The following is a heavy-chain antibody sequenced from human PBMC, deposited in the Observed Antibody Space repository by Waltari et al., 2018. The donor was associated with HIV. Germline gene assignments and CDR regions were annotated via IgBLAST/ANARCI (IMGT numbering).Heavy chain of an antibody. V-gene: IGHV5-51*01. CDR1: GYSFTSNS. CDR2: IYPGDSDT. D-gene: IGHD1-26*01. CDR3: ARQESIVGGTGWHPFDY. J-gene: IGHJ4*02. Sequence: EVHLVQSGAEVKTPGASLKISCKGSGYSFTSNSIGWVRPMPGKGLEWMGIIYPGDSDTRYSPSFQGQVTISADKSISTAYLQWSSLKASDTAMYYCARQESIVGGTGWHPFDYWGQGTLVTVSS.